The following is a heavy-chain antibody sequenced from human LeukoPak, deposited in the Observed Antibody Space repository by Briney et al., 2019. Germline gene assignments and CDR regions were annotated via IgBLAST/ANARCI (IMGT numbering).Heavy chain of an antibody. CDR3: ARASGSYDY. V-gene: IGHV3-33*08. D-gene: IGHD1-26*01. Sequence: GGSLRLSCAASGFTFSSSGMHWVRQAPGKGLEWVAVIWYDGSTKYYADSVKGRFIISRDNSKNILYLHMNSLRPEDTAVYYCARASGSYDYWGQGTLVTVSS. CDR2: IWYDGSTK. J-gene: IGHJ4*02. CDR1: GFTFSSSG.